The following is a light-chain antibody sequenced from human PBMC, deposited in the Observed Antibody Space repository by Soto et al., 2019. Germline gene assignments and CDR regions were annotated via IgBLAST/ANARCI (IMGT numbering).Light chain of an antibody. CDR1: SSDVGGYKY. J-gene: IGLJ3*02. Sequence: QSVLTQPASVSGSPGQSITISCTGTSSDVGGYKYVSWYQQHPGKAPKLMIYEVSNRPSGVSDRFSGSKSGNTASLTISGLQAEDEADYYCSSYTNSNTGVFGGGTKVTVL. CDR3: SSYTNSNTGV. CDR2: EVS. V-gene: IGLV2-14*01.